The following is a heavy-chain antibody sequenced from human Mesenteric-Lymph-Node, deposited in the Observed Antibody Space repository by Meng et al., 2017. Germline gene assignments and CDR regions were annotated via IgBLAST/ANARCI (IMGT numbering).Heavy chain of an antibody. V-gene: IGHV1-18*01. CDR2: ISAYNGNT. CDR1: CYHFTTYG. D-gene: IGHD3-22*01. J-gene: IGHJ1*01. Sequence: QVQLVQSGADVKKPGASVKASCKASCYHFTTYGITWVRQAPGQGLEWMGWISAYNGNTNYAQNLQGRVTMTTDTSTSTAFMELRSLTSDDTAVYYCARDRVLDYYDPSRKGYFQHWGQGTLVTVSS. CDR3: ARDRVLDYYDPSRKGYFQH.